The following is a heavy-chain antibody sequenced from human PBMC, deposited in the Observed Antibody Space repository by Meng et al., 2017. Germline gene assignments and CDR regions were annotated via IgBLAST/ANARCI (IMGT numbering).Heavy chain of an antibody. CDR3: AKSLYDSSGYWGRRYYFDY. D-gene: IGHD3-22*01. CDR1: GYTFTSYD. V-gene: IGHV1-8*03. Sequence: ASVKVSCKASGYTFTSYDINWVRQATGQGLEWMGWMNPNSGNTGYAQKFQGRVTITRNTSISTAYMELSSLRSEDTAVYYCAKSLYDSSGYWGRRYYFDYWGQGTLVTVSS. CDR2: MNPNSGNT. J-gene: IGHJ4*02.